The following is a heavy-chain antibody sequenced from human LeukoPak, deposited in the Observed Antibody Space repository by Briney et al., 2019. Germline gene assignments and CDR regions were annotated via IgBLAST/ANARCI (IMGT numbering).Heavy chain of an antibody. V-gene: IGHV1-24*01. D-gene: IGHD6-19*01. Sequence: ASVKVSCQVSGYTLTELSMHWVRQAPGKGLEWMGGFDPEDGETIYAQKFQGRVTMTEDTSTDTAYMELSSLRSEDTAVYYCATNPGSGWYLDYWGQGTLVTVSS. CDR3: ATNPGSGWYLDY. J-gene: IGHJ4*02. CDR1: GYTLTELS. CDR2: FDPEDGET.